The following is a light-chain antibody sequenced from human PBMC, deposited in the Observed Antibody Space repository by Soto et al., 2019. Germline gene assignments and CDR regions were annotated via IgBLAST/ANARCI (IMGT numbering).Light chain of an antibody. J-gene: IGKJ1*01. CDR2: AAS. CDR1: QGISND. CDR3: LQHHSYPWT. Sequence: DIRMTQSPSSLSASIGDRVTITCRASQGISNDLGWYQQKPGLAPKRLISAASTLQSGVPSRFRGSGSGTEFSLTISGLQTEDFATYYCLQHHSYPWTFGPGTKVEIK. V-gene: IGKV1-17*01.